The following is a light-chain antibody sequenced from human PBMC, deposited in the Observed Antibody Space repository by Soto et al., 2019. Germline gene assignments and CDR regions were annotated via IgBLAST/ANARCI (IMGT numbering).Light chain of an antibody. J-gene: IGKJ1*01. V-gene: IGKV3-20*01. Sequence: EIVLTQSPGTLPLSPGERATLSCRASLSVATNYLAWYQQKPGQAPRLLIYAASGRATGIPDRFSGSGSETDFTLTISRLEPEDFAVYYCQQYGSAPWTFGQGTKVEIK. CDR3: QQYGSAPWT. CDR2: AAS. CDR1: LSVATNY.